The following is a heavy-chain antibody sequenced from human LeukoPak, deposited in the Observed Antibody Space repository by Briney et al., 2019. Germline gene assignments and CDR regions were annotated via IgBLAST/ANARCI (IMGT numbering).Heavy chain of an antibody. D-gene: IGHD6-19*01. J-gene: IGHJ3*02. CDR3: ARSGWYAGGYDAFDI. CDR1: GFTFSSFT. V-gene: IGHV3-48*01. CDR2: ISSSRSTI. Sequence: GGSLRLSCAASGFTFSSFTMNWVRQAPGKGLEWVSYISSSRSTIYYADPVKGRFTISRDNAKNSLYLQMNSLRAEDTAVYYCARSGWYAGGYDAFDIWGQGTMVTVSS.